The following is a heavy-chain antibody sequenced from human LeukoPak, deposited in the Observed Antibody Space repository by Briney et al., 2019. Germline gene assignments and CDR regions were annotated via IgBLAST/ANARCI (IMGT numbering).Heavy chain of an antibody. CDR2: ISAYNGNT. J-gene: IGHJ5*02. V-gene: IGHV1-18*01. CDR1: GYTFTSYG. Sequence: ASVKVSCKVSGYTFTSYGISWVRQAPGQGLAWMGWISAYNGNTNYAQKLQGRVTMTTDTSTSTAYMEPRSLRSDDTAVYYCARHGSSYNWFDPWGQGTLVTVSS. D-gene: IGHD3-10*01. CDR3: ARHGSSYNWFDP.